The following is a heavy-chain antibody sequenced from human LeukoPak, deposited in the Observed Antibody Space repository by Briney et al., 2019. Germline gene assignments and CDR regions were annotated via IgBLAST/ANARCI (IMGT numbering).Heavy chain of an antibody. CDR3: VRDLGGRSGH. D-gene: IGHD1-26*01. CDR2: INHNGNVN. J-gene: IGHJ4*02. CDR1: GFTFSSYW. V-gene: IGHV3-7*01. Sequence: GGSLRLSCAASGFTFSSYWMNWARQAPGKGLEWVASINHNGNVNYYVDSVKGRFTISRDNAKNSLYLQMSNLRAEDTAVYYCVRDLGGRSGHWGQGTLVTVSS.